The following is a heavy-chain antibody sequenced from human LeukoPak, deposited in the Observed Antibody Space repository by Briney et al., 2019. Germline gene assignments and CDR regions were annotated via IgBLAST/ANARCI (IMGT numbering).Heavy chain of an antibody. J-gene: IGHJ4*02. Sequence: GGSLRLSCAASGFTFSSYAMSWVRQAPGKGLEWVSAISGSGGSTYYADSVKGRFTISRDNAKNSLYLQMNSLRAEDTAVYYCASPYYYGSGSYSGFDYWGQGTLVTVSS. D-gene: IGHD3-10*01. V-gene: IGHV3-23*01. CDR3: ASPYYYGSGSYSGFDY. CDR2: ISGSGGST. CDR1: GFTFSSYA.